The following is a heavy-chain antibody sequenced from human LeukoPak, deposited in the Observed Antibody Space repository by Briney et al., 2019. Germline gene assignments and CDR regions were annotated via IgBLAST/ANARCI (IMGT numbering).Heavy chain of an antibody. Sequence: SETLSLTCTVSGGSISSYYWSWIRQPPGKGLEWIGYIYYSGSTNYNPSLKSRVTISVDTSKNQFSLKLSSVTAAGTAVYYCAVSSGYDSMNFDYWGQGTLVTVSS. V-gene: IGHV4-59*01. D-gene: IGHD5-12*01. CDR1: GGSISSYY. CDR3: AVSSGYDSMNFDY. CDR2: IYYSGST. J-gene: IGHJ4*02.